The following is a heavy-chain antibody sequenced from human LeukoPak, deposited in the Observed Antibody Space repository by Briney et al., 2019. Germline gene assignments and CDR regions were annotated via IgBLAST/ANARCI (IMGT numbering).Heavy chain of an antibody. D-gene: IGHD2-2*01. CDR1: GGAFSGYY. J-gene: IGHJ6*04. CDR3: AREEVVPAAMSGRGSYGMDG. V-gene: IGHV4-34*01. Sequence: SEPRALTCAVNGGAFSGYYWSWIRQPPGKGLEWIGEINHSGNTNYNPSLKSRVTISVDTSKNQFSLKLSSVTAADTAVYYCAREEVVPAAMSGRGSYGMDGWGKGTTVTVSS. CDR2: INHSGNT.